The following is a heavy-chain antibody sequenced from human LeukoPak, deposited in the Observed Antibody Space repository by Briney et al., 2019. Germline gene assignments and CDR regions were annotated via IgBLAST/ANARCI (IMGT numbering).Heavy chain of an antibody. CDR2: IIPIFGTA. CDR1: GGTFSSYA. D-gene: IGHD3-22*01. J-gene: IGHJ6*02. Sequence: ASVKVSCKASGGTFSSYAISWVRQAPGQGLEWMGGIIPIFGTANYAQKFQGRVTITADESTSTAYMELSSLRSEDTAVYYCARVSTMIVVPPHYYYGMDVRGQGTTVTVSS. V-gene: IGHV1-69*13. CDR3: ARVSTMIVVPPHYYYGMDV.